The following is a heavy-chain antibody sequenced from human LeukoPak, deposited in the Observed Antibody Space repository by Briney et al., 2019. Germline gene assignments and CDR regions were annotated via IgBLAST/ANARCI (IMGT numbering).Heavy chain of an antibody. CDR2: ISSSSSYI. J-gene: IGHJ6*03. V-gene: IGHV3-11*06. D-gene: IGHD4-23*01. CDR1: GFTFSDYY. CDR3: ARDGAYGGNSAYYYYYYMDV. Sequence: GGSLRLSCAASGFTFSDYYMSWIRQAPGKGLEWVSSISSSSSYIYYADSVKGRFTISRDNAKNSLYLQMNSLRAEDTAVYYCARDGAYGGNSAYYYYYYMDVWGKGTTVTVSS.